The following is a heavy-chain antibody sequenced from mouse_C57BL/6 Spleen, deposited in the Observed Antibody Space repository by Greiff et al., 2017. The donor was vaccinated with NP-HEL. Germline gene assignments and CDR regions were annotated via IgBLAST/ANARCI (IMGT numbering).Heavy chain of an antibody. CDR1: GYAFTNYL. V-gene: IGHV1-54*01. D-gene: IGHD2-3*01. CDR2: INPGSGGT. CDR3: ARYPFYDGYYEFAY. Sequence: VQLQQSGAELVRPWTSVKVSCKASGYAFTNYLIEWVKQRPGQGLEWIGVINPGSGGTNYNEKFKGKATLTADKSSSTAYMQLSSLTSEDSAVYFCARYPFYDGYYEFAYWGQGTLVTVSA. J-gene: IGHJ3*01.